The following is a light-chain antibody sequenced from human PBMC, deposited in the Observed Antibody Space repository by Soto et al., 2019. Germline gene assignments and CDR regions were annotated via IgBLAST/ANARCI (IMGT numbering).Light chain of an antibody. CDR3: QYYNNWLAT. V-gene: IGKV3-15*01. Sequence: ELVMTQYPATLSVSPGDKVSLSCRANQTISNTLAWYQQKPGQAPRLLIYAASTRATGVSARFSGSGSGTEFTLTISSLQSEDFTIYYCQYYNNWLATFGGGTKVDIK. CDR1: QTISNT. J-gene: IGKJ4*01. CDR2: AAS.